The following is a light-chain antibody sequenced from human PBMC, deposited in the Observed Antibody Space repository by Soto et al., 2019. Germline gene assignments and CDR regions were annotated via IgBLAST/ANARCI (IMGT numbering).Light chain of an antibody. CDR1: QDISNF. Sequence: DIQMTQSPSSLSAFVGDTVTITCRASQDISNFLAWYQQKPGKVPKLLIYAASTMQSGVPSRFSGSGSGTDFTLTISSVQPEDVAPYYCQKCKIAPFTFGGGTKGEMK. V-gene: IGKV1-27*01. CDR2: AAS. CDR3: QKCKIAPFT. J-gene: IGKJ4*01.